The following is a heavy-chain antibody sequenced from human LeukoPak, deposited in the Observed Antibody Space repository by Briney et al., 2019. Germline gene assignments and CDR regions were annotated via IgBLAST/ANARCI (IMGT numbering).Heavy chain of an antibody. D-gene: IGHD1-26*01. CDR3: ARGRGDSGSYSWDY. CDR1: GYTFTGYY. J-gene: IGHJ4*02. CDR2: INPNSGGT. Sequence: GASVKVSCKASGYTFTGYYMHWVRQAPGQGLEWMGWINPNSGGTNYAQKFQGRVTMTRDTSISTAYMELSRLRSDDTAVYYCARGRGDSGSYSWDYWGQGTLVTVSS. V-gene: IGHV1-2*02.